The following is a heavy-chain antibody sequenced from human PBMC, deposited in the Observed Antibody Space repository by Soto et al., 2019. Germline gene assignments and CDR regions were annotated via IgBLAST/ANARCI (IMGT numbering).Heavy chain of an antibody. Sequence: QVQLVQSGAEVKKPGSSVKVSCKASGGTFSNYALISWVRQAPGQGLEWMGGIIPIDATVNYAQKFQGRITITADESTTIVYMDLGSLRSEDTAMYYCARDLLGFGYTYGDVWGQWTTVTVSS. CDR3: ARDLLGFGYTYGDV. J-gene: IGHJ6*01. D-gene: IGHD3-10*01. CDR1: GGTFSNYA. V-gene: IGHV1-69*12. CDR2: IIPIDATV.